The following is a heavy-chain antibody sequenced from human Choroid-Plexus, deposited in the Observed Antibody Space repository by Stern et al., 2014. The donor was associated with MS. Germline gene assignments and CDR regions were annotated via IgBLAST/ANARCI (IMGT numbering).Heavy chain of an antibody. Sequence: VQLEESGAEVKKPGSSVKVSCKASGGTFSSYAISWVRQAPGQGLEWMGGIIPIFGTANYAQKFQGRVTITADESTSTAYMELSSLRSEDTAVYYCARDLPYSSGFSLGGFDPWGQGTLVTVSS. V-gene: IGHV1-69*01. J-gene: IGHJ5*02. CDR1: GGTFSSYA. D-gene: IGHD6-19*01. CDR3: ARDLPYSSGFSLGGFDP. CDR2: IIPIFGTA.